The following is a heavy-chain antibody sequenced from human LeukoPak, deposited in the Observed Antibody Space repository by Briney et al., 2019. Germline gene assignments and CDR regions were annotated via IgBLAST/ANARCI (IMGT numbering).Heavy chain of an antibody. V-gene: IGHV1-18*01. Sequence: ASVKVSCKASGYTFTSYGISWVRQAPGQGLEWMGWIGAYNGNTYYAQKLQGRVTMTTDTSTSTAYMELRSLRSDDTAVYYCARDAAATNAEYFQHWGQGTLVTVSS. J-gene: IGHJ1*01. D-gene: IGHD6-13*01. CDR1: GYTFTSYG. CDR2: IGAYNGNT. CDR3: ARDAAATNAEYFQH.